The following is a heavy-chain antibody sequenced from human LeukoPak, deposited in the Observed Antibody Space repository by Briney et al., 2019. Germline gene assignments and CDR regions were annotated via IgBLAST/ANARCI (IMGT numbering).Heavy chain of an antibody. V-gene: IGHV4-59*01. J-gene: IGHJ4*02. CDR3: ARETYHSDRNGYSNFDC. CDR1: GGSIISYY. Sequence: SETLSLTCTVSGGSIISYYWSWIRQSPGKGLEWIGYIYYSGSTNYNPSLKSRVTISVDTSKNQFSLRLSSVTAADTAVYYCARETYHSDRNGYSNFDCWGQGTLVTVSS. CDR2: IYYSGST. D-gene: IGHD3-22*01.